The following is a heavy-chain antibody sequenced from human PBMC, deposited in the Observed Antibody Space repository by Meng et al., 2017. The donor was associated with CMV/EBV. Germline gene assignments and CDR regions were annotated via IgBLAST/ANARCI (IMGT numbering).Heavy chain of an antibody. J-gene: IGHJ6*02. CDR3: ARDPPVRSYYDFWSGFYLQNYYYGMDV. V-gene: IGHV1-2*02. CDR1: GYTFTGYY. CDR2: INPNSGGT. D-gene: IGHD3-3*01. Sequence: ASVKVSCKASGYTFTGYYMHWVRQAPGQGLEWMGWINPNSGGTNYAQKFQGRVTMTRDTSISTAYMELSRLRSADTAVYYCARDPPVRSYYDFWSGFYLQNYYYGMDVWGQGTTVTVSS.